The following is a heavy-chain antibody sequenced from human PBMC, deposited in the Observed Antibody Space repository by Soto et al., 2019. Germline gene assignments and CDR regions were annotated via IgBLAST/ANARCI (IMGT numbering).Heavy chain of an antibody. CDR1: GYTFSSYV. J-gene: IGHJ4*02. V-gene: IGHV1-3*05. CDR2: MNGGNGNT. CDR3: ARGFDYGDYSDY. D-gene: IGHD4-17*01. Sequence: QVQLVQSGAEEKKPGASVKVSCKASGYTFSSYVMHWVRQAPGQRPVWMGWMNGGNGNTYYSQKFQGRVTFTRDTSASTAYMELSSLRSEDTAVYYCARGFDYGDYSDYWGQGTLVTVSS.